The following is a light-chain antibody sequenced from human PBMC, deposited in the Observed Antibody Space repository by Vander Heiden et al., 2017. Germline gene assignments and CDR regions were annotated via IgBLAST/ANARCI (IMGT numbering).Light chain of an antibody. CDR3: SSYTSSSTLV. CDR1: SSDVGGYNY. J-gene: IGLJ2*01. CDR2: EVS. Sequence: QSALTQPASVSGSPVQSITISCTGTSSDVGGYNYVSWYQQHPGKAPELMIYEVSNRPSGVSNRFSGSKSGNTASLTISGLQAEDEADYYCSSYTSSSTLVFGGGTKLTVL. V-gene: IGLV2-14*01.